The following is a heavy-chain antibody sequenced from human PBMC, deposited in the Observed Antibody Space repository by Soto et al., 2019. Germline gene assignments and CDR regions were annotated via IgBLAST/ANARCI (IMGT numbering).Heavy chain of an antibody. J-gene: IGHJ6*02. D-gene: IGHD3-22*01. CDR2: INSISSTI. CDR3: ARESYYYDSSGYSPRGGYYGMDV. V-gene: IGHV3-48*02. Sequence: PGGSLRLSCAASGFTFSNYNMNGVRQAPGKGLEWVSYINSISSTINDADSVKGRFTISRDNAKNSLYLQINNLRDEDTAVYYCARESYYYDSSGYSPRGGYYGMDVWGQGTTVTVSS. CDR1: GFTFSNYN.